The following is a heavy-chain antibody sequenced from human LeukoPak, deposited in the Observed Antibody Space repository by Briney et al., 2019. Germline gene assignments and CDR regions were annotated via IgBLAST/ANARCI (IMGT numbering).Heavy chain of an antibody. CDR1: GFTFSSYG. Sequence: HPGRSLRLSCAASGFTFSSYGMHWVRQAPGKGLEWVAVISYDGSNKYYADSVKGRFTISRDNSKNTLYLQMNSLKTEDTAVYYCTTEITMVRGVIGFDYWGQGTLVTVSS. CDR2: ISYDGSNK. V-gene: IGHV3-30*03. D-gene: IGHD3-10*01. J-gene: IGHJ4*02. CDR3: TTEITMVRGVIGFDY.